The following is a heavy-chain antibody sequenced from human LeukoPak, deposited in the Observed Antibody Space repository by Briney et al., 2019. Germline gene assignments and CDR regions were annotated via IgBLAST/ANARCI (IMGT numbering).Heavy chain of an antibody. CDR2: INPSGGST. J-gene: IGHJ4*02. Sequence: VASVKVSCKASGYTFTSYYMHWVRQAPGQGLEWMGIINPSGGSTTYAQKFQGRVTMTRDTSTSTVYMELSSLRSEDTAVYYRARDYGGNGEIDYWGQGTLVTVSS. CDR3: ARDYGGNGEIDY. CDR1: GYTFTSYY. D-gene: IGHD4-23*01. V-gene: IGHV1-46*01.